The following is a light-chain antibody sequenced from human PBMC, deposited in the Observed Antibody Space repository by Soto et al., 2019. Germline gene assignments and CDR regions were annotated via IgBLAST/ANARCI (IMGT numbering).Light chain of an antibody. Sequence: SALTQPASVSGSPGQSTTISCTGTHSDVGSYNLVSWYQQHPGKAPKVIIYEVSERPSGVSDRFSCSKSGNTASLMISGLQAEDEADYFCCSFAGSTTQTYVFGSGTKVTVL. CDR3: CSFAGSTTQTYV. J-gene: IGLJ1*01. CDR1: HSDVGSYNL. CDR2: EVS. V-gene: IGLV2-23*02.